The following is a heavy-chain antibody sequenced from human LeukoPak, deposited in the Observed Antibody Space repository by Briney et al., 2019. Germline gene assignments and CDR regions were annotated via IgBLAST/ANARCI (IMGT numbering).Heavy chain of an antibody. Sequence: ASVKVSSKASGYTFTSYDINWVRQATGQGLEWMGWMNPNSGSTGYAQKFQGRVTITRNTSISTAYMELSSLRSEDTAVYYCARGFSTYYYDSSGYMSRDYWGQGTLVTVSS. D-gene: IGHD3-22*01. CDR3: ARGFSTYYYDSSGYMSRDY. CDR2: MNPNSGST. CDR1: GYTFTSYD. V-gene: IGHV1-8*03. J-gene: IGHJ4*02.